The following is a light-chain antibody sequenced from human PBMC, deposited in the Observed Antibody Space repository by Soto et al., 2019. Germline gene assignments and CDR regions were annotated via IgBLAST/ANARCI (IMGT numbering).Light chain of an antibody. CDR1: QSVLYSSKNKNY. J-gene: IGKJ1*01. CDR2: WAS. Sequence: DIVMTQSPDSLAVSLGERATINCKSSQSVLYSSKNKNYLAWYQQKPGQPPKLLIYWASTRESGVPDRFSGSGSGTEFTLTISSLQSEDFAVYYCQQYNNWPRAFGQGTKVEIK. V-gene: IGKV4-1*01. CDR3: QQYNNWPRA.